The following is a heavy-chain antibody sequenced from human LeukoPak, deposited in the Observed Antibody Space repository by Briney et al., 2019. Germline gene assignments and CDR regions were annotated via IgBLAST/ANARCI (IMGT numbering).Heavy chain of an antibody. V-gene: IGHV4-4*02. CDR3: ARGYYGSSGYFYFDY. D-gene: IGHD3-22*01. J-gene: IGHJ4*02. Sequence: SETLSLTCAVSGGSISSRNWWSWVRQPPGQGLEWIGEIYHSGSTTYSPSLKSRVTISLDKSKNQFSLKLSSVTAADTAVYYCARGYYGSSGYFYFDYWAREPWSPSPQ. CDR2: IYHSGST. CDR1: GGSISSRNW.